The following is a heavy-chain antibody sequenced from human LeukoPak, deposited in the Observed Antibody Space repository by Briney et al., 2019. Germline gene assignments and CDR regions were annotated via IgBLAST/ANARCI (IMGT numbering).Heavy chain of an antibody. D-gene: IGHD6-19*01. CDR1: GYTFTDYY. J-gene: IGHJ4*02. CDR3: ARERRAVAGPDFDY. CDR2: INPNSGGT. Sequence: ASVKASCKASGYTFTDYYMHWVRQAPGQGLEWMGWINPNSGGTDYAQKFQGRVTMTRDTSISTAYMELSRLRSDDTAVYYCARERRAVAGPDFDYWGQGTLVTVSS. V-gene: IGHV1-2*02.